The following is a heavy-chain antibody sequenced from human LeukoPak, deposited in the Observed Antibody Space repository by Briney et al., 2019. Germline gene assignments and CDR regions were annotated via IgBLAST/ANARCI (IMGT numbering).Heavy chain of an antibody. CDR2: IYPGDSET. V-gene: IGHV5-51*01. Sequence: GESLKISCKGSGYTFSNYWIGWVRQMPGKGPEWMGIIYPGDSETRYSPSFQGQVTISADKSITTAYLQWSSLKASDTAIYYCARFLYGHYSHYFDYWGQGTLVTVSS. D-gene: IGHD2-15*01. CDR3: ARFLYGHYSHYFDY. J-gene: IGHJ4*02. CDR1: GYTFSNYW.